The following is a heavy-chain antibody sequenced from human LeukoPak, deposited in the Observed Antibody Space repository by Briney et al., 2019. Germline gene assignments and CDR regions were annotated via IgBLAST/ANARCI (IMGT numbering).Heavy chain of an antibody. CDR2: IYPGDSET. V-gene: IGHV5-51*01. Sequence: GESLKISCKGSGYTFSNYWIGWVRQMPGKGPEWMGIIYPGDSETRYSPSFQGQVTISADKSITTAYLQWSSLKASDTAIYYCARFLYGHYSHYFDYWGQGTLVTVSS. D-gene: IGHD2-15*01. CDR3: ARFLYGHYSHYFDY. J-gene: IGHJ4*02. CDR1: GYTFSNYW.